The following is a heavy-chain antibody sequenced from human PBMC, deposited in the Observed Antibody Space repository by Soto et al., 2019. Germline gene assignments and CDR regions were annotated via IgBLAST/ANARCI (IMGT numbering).Heavy chain of an antibody. CDR3: ASSYGSGYRAFDY. D-gene: IGHD3-10*01. V-gene: IGHV1-69*02. Sequence: QVQLVQSGAEVKRPGSSVKVSCKASGDTFTFYSINWVRQAPGLGLEWMGRINPILSMSNYAQRFQGRVTMTADKSTCTAYMELSSLRSEDTATYYCASSYGSGYRAFDYWGQGALVTFSS. CDR1: GDTFTFYS. CDR2: INPILSMS. J-gene: IGHJ4*02.